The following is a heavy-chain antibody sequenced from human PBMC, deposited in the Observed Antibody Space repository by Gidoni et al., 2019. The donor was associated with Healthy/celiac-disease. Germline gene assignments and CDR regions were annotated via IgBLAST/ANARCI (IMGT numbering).Heavy chain of an antibody. D-gene: IGHD3-22*01. CDR3: ARAGRIYYDSSGYYQIDAFDI. CDR1: GGSISSSNW. CDR2: IYHSGST. J-gene: IGHJ3*02. V-gene: IGHV4-4*02. Sequence: QVQLQESCPGLVKPSGPLSITCAVSGGSISSSNWWSWVRQPPGKGLEWIGEIYHSGSTNDNPSLKSRVTISVDKSKNQFSLKLSSVTAADTAVYYCARAGRIYYDSSGYYQIDAFDIWGQGTMVTVSS.